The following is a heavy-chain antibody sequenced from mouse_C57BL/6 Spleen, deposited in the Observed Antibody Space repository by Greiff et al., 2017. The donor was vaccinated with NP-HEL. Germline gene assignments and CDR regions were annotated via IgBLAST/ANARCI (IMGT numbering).Heavy chain of an antibody. CDR2: IDPSDSYT. CDR1: GYTFTSYW. J-gene: IGHJ4*01. V-gene: IGHV1-50*01. D-gene: IGHD1-1*01. CDR3: ARTYYGSIPHAMDY. Sequence: QVQLQQPGAELVKPGASVKLSCKASGYTFTSYWMQWVKQRPGQGLEWIGEIDPSDSYTNYNQKFKGKATLTVDTSSSTAYMQLSSLTSEDSAVYYCARTYYGSIPHAMDYWGQGTSVTVSS.